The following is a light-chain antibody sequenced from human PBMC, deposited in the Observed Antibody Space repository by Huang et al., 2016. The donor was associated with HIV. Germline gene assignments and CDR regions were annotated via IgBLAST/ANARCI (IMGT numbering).Light chain of an antibody. CDR1: QSVTS. J-gene: IGKJ5*01. CDR2: GAS. Sequence: EIVMTQSPATLSVSPGERATLSCRASQSVTSLAWYQQKPGQTRRLLIYGASTRATGIPARFSGSGSGTDFTLTISSLQSEDFAVYYCQQYNNWPSITFGQGTRLEIK. CDR3: QQYNNWPSIT. V-gene: IGKV3-15*01.